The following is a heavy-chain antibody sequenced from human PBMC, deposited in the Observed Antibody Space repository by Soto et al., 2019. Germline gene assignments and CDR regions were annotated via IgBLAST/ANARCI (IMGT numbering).Heavy chain of an antibody. J-gene: IGHJ4*02. D-gene: IGHD3-22*01. CDR3: AKGSSGHYDSFDY. CDR1: GYSISTGYY. Sequence: SETLSLTCTVSGYSISTGYYWAWVRQSPGKGLEWIGSVYRSGAAYYSPNLKSRVTISVDTSKNQFSLHLNSVTAADAAVYYCAKGSSGHYDSFDYLGQGSLVTVSS. V-gene: IGHV4-38-2*02. CDR2: VYRSGAA.